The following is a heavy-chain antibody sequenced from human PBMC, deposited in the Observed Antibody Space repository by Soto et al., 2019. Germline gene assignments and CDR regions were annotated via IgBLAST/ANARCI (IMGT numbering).Heavy chain of an antibody. D-gene: IGHD3-22*01. CDR1: GFTFSSYA. J-gene: IGHJ4*02. CDR2: ISGSGGST. Sequence: PGGSLRFSCAASGFTFSSYAMSWVRQAPGKGLEWVSAISGSGGSTYYAASVKGRFTTSRDESKNSVYLQMNSLKTEDTAVYYCVRATYFSDSSGYTRCFDYWGQGTLVTVSS. V-gene: IGHV3-23*01. CDR3: VRATYFSDSSGYTRCFDY.